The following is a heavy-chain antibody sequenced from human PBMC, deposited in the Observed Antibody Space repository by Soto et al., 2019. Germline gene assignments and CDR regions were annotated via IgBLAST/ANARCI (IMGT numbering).Heavy chain of an antibody. D-gene: IGHD6-13*01. CDR1: GFTFSSYS. CDR2: ISSSSSYI. V-gene: IGHV3-21*01. CDR3: ARDSIGLAAAAFDY. Sequence: GGSLRLSCAASGFTFSSYSMNWVRQAPGKGLEWVSSISSSSSYIYYADSVKGRFTISRDNAKDSLYLQMNSLRAEDTAVYYCARDSIGLAAAAFDYWGQGTLVTVSS. J-gene: IGHJ4*02.